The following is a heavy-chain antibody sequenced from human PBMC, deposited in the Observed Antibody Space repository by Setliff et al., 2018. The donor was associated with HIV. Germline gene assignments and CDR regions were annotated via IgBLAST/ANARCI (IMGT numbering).Heavy chain of an antibody. CDR3: ATWTRAETSENFQH. D-gene: IGHD4-17*01. Sequence: GESLKISCKGSGYSFTIYWIGWVRQMPGKGLEWMGVIYPGDSDTRYSPSFQGQVTISADKSITTAYVQWSSLKASDTAMYYCATWTRAETSENFQHWGQGTLVTVSS. CDR1: GYSFTIYW. V-gene: IGHV5-51*01. CDR2: IYPGDSDT. J-gene: IGHJ1*01.